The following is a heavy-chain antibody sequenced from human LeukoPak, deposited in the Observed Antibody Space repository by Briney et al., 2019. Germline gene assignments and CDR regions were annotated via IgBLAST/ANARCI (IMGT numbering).Heavy chain of an antibody. CDR1: GFTLSNHW. CDR3: ARVRAVAGRQXNFDY. CDR2: IKQDGSEK. D-gene: IGHD6-19*01. V-gene: IGHV3-7*03. Sequence: GGSLRLSCAASGFTLSNHWMTWVRQAPGKGLEWVANIKQDGSEKYYVDSVKGRFTISRDNAKNSLYLQMNSLRAEDTAVYYCARVRAVAGRQXNFDYWGQGTLVTVSS. J-gene: IGHJ4*02.